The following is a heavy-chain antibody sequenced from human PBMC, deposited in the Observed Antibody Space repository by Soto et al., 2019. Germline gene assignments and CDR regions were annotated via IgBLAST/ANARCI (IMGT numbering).Heavy chain of an antibody. J-gene: IGHJ6*02. CDR2: ISPDNGNT. CDR1: GYTFTIYG. Sequence: QVQLVQSGGEVKKPGASVKVSCKASGYTFTIYGINWVRQAPGQGLEWMGWISPDNGNTNYAQKLQGRVTMTTDTSTSNAYMELRSLRSDDTAVYYCARALGYSGYAGMDVWGQGTTVTVSS. CDR3: ARALGYSGYAGMDV. V-gene: IGHV1-18*01. D-gene: IGHD5-12*01.